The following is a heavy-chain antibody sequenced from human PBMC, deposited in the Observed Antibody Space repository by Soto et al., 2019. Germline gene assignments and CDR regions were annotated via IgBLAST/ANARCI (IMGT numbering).Heavy chain of an antibody. CDR1: GASVGSGADY. V-gene: IGHV4-61*08. J-gene: IGHJ3*02. CDR3: ARHDYYHRTFGI. Sequence: ESLALTCRVSGASVGSGADYWSWIRQPPGKGLEWIGYTLYSGSPNYNPSLQSLQSRVTISVDTSRNQFSLRLTSVTAADTALYYCARHDYYHRTFGIWGQGTLVTVSS. CDR2: TLYSGSP. D-gene: IGHD3-9*01.